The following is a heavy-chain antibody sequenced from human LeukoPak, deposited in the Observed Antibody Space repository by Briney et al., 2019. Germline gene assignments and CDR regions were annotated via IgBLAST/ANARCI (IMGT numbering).Heavy chain of an antibody. CDR3: ARHRVGDYVLIDY. J-gene: IGHJ4*02. Sequence: SETLSLTCAVYGGSFSSYYWSWIRQPPGKGLEWIGYIYYSGSTNYNPSLESRVTISIGTSKNQFSLKLSSVTAADTAVYYCARHRVGDYVLIDYWGQGTLVTVSS. CDR2: IYYSGST. V-gene: IGHV4-59*08. CDR1: GGSFSSYY. D-gene: IGHD4-17*01.